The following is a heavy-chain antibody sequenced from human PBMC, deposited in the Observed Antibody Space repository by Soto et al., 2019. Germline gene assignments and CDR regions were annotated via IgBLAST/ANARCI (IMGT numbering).Heavy chain of an antibody. CDR3: ARMSLFYFFDS. V-gene: IGHV4-59*01. CDR1: SDSMTSYY. D-gene: IGHD3-9*01. J-gene: IGHJ4*01. CDR2: IYHSGIT. Sequence: SETLSLTCPVSSDSMTSYYWTWIRQPPGKGLECIGYIYHSGITNYNPSLKSRVTISLDTSKNQFSLRLSSVTAADTAVYYCARMSLFYFFDSWGQGTQVTVSS.